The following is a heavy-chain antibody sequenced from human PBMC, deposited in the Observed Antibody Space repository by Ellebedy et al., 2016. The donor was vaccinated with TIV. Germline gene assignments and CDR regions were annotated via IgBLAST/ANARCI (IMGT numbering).Heavy chain of an antibody. Sequence: GESLKISCVASGFTFNSYAMNWVRQAPGKGLEWVSGIGGSGITTYYADSVKGRFTISRDNSKNTLYLQMNSLIVEDTAVYYCAKSEHYYDSHAYYYMGDSEWGYYFEYWGQGTLVTVSS. CDR2: IGGSGITT. V-gene: IGHV3-23*01. D-gene: IGHD3-22*01. CDR3: AKSEHYYDSHAYYYMGDSEWGYYFEY. CDR1: GFTFNSYA. J-gene: IGHJ4*02.